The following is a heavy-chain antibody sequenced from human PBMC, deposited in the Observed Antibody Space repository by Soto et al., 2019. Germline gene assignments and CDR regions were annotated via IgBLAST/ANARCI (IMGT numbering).Heavy chain of an antibody. D-gene: IGHD4-17*01. Sequence: PGGSLRLSCAVSGLTFSTYGMHWVRQAPGKGLGWVAVISYDVRKTHYADSVRGRFTISRDNSKSTLYLQMNDLRADDTALYYCAKDSLGGMGTVMMPGPDWGQGTLVTVSS. CDR2: ISYDVRKT. J-gene: IGHJ4*02. CDR1: GLTFSTYG. V-gene: IGHV3-30*18. CDR3: AKDSLGGMGTVMMPGPD.